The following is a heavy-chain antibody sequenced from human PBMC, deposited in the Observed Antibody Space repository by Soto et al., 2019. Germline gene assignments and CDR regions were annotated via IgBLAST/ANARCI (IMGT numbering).Heavy chain of an antibody. D-gene: IGHD6-13*01. J-gene: IGHJ6*02. CDR1: GFTFSNYW. CDR2: VNNDGTDT. CDR3: ARGGLQHALDV. Sequence: EVQLVESGGGLVQPGGSLRLSCAASGFTFSNYWMYWVRQAPGKGLVWVSRVNNDGTDTTHADSVKGRFTISRDNAENTLYLQMSSLRGADTAVYYFARGGLQHALDVWGQGSTVSVSS. V-gene: IGHV3-74*03.